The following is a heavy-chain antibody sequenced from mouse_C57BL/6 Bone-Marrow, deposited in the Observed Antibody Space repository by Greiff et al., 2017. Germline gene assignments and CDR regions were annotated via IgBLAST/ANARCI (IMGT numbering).Heavy chain of an antibody. D-gene: IGHD4-1*01. Sequence: DVKLVESEGGLVQPGSSLKLSCTASGFTFSDYYLAWVRQVPEKGLEWVANINYDGSSTYYLDSLKSRFIISRDNAKNILYLQMSSLKAKDTATXYCARDPGRNDSDYGGQGTTLTVSS. CDR3: ARDPGRNDSDY. CDR1: GFTFSDYY. CDR2: INYDGSST. V-gene: IGHV5-16*01. J-gene: IGHJ2*01.